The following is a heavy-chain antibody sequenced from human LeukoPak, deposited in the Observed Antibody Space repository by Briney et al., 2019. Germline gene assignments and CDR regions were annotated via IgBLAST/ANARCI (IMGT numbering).Heavy chain of an antibody. Sequence: GASVKVSCKASGGTFSSYAISWVRQAPEQGLEWMGGIIPIFGTANYAQKFQGRVTITADESTSTAYMELSSLRSEDTAVYYCANALNTMIPEYFQHWGQGTLVTVSS. CDR2: IIPIFGTA. V-gene: IGHV1-69*13. D-gene: IGHD3-22*01. CDR1: GGTFSSYA. CDR3: ANALNTMIPEYFQH. J-gene: IGHJ1*01.